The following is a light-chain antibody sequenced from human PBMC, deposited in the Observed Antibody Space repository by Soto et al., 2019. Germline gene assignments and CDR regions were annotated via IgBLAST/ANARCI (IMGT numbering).Light chain of an antibody. V-gene: IGLV2-23*01. J-gene: IGLJ1*01. CDR2: EGT. CDR3: CSFAGSSTFYF. Sequence: SVLTQPAYVSGSPGQSITISCTGTSSDVGSSNLVSWYQQHPGKAPKLIIFEGTRRPSGVSGRFSGSKSGNTASLTISGLQPEDEADYYCCSFAGSSTFYFFGTGTKVTVL. CDR1: SSDVGSSNL.